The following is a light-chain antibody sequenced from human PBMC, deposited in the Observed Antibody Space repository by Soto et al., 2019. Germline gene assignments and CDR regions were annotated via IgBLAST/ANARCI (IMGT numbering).Light chain of an antibody. J-gene: IGKJ2*01. Sequence: DTVMTQSPDSLTVSLGERATINCKSSQSVSYDSKNYLAWYQQKPGQPPKLLIYWASTRASGVPDRFSGSGSGTDFTLTISSLQAEDVAIYYCQQYYIVPYTFGQGTKLEI. CDR3: QQYYIVPYT. CDR1: QSVSYDSKNY. CDR2: WAS. V-gene: IGKV4-1*01.